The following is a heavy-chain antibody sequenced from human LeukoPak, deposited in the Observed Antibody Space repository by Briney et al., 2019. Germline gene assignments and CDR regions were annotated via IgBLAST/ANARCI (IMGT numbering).Heavy chain of an antibody. CDR3: ARDYSPIFYGGDYFDY. D-gene: IGHD2-8*01. CDR1: GFTFSTYA. CDR2: ISYDGSNK. V-gene: IGHV3-30*04. J-gene: IGHJ4*02. Sequence: GRSLRLSCAASGFTFSTYAMHWVRQAPGKGLEWVAVISYDGSNKYYADSVKGRFTISRDNSKNTLYLQMNSLRAEDTAVYYCARDYSPIFYGGDYFDYWGQGTLVTVSS.